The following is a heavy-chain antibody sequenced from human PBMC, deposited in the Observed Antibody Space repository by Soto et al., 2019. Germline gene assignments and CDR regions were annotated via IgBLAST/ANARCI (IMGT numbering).Heavy chain of an antibody. Sequence: QVQVQQWGAVLLKPSPTLPLTCAVYSGSLTYYYWSWIRQPPGKRLAWIEEINHSGSTNYNPSLKSGVTRSVDTSKNQCCLRLSSVTAADTGVFDCARSGRQQLVRAHWFDPWGQGTLVTVSS. J-gene: IGHJ5*02. D-gene: IGHD6-13*01. V-gene: IGHV4-34*01. CDR3: ARSGRQQLVRAHWFDP. CDR2: INHSGST. CDR1: SGSLTYYY.